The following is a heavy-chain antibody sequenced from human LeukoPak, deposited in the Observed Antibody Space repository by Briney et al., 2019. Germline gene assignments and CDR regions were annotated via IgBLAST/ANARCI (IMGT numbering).Heavy chain of an antibody. J-gene: IGHJ4*02. CDR2: IYPGDSDS. CDR1: GYSFTNSW. D-gene: IGHD2-15*01. V-gene: IGHV5-51*01. Sequence: GESLKISCKGSGYSFTNSWIGWVRQMPGKGLEWMGIIYPGDSDSRYSPSSQGQVRISVDKSMNTAYLQWRSLKASDTAMYYYAGSRFCSGGSCYSAVDYWGQGTLVTVSS. CDR3: AGSRFCSGGSCYSAVDY.